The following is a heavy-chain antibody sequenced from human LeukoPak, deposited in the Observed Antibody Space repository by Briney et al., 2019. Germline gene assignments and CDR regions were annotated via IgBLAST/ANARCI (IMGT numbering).Heavy chain of an antibody. Sequence: PSETLSLTCAVYGGSFSGCYWSWIRQPPGKGLEWIGEINHSGSTNYNPSLKSRVTISVDTSKNQFSLKLSSVTAADTAVYYCARVKGYSYGFGPPFDYWGQGTLVTVSS. D-gene: IGHD5-18*01. J-gene: IGHJ4*02. V-gene: IGHV4-34*01. CDR2: INHSGST. CDR1: GGSFSGCY. CDR3: ARVKGYSYGFGPPFDY.